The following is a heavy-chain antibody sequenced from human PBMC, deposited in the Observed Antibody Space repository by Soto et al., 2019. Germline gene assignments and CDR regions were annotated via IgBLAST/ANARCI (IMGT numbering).Heavy chain of an antibody. V-gene: IGHV3-15*01. Sequence: PGGSLRLSCGASGFTFSNVWMNWVRQAPGKGLEWVARVRSKSDGGTTEYAAPVKDRFTVSRDDSRDTFYLQMNSLETYDTGVYYCATSSGYIYGYYYYGLDVWGQGTTVTVSS. CDR2: VRSKSDGGTT. J-gene: IGHJ6*02. D-gene: IGHD5-18*01. CDR3: ATSSGYIYGYYYYGLDV. CDR1: GFTFSNVW.